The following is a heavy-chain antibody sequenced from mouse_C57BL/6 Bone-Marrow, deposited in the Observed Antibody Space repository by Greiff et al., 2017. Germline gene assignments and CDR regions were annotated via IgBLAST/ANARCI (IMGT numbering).Heavy chain of an antibody. D-gene: IGHD2-2*01. Sequence: VQLQQSGAELARPGASVKLSCKASGYTFTSYGISWVKQRTGQGLEWIGEIYPRSGNTYYNEKFKGKATLTVDKASSTAYMQLSSLTSEDSAVYYCGYYGYDGPCWCFDVWGTGTTVTVSS. CDR2: IYPRSGNT. CDR1: GYTFTSYG. V-gene: IGHV1-81*01. J-gene: IGHJ1*03. CDR3: GYYGYDGPCWCFDV.